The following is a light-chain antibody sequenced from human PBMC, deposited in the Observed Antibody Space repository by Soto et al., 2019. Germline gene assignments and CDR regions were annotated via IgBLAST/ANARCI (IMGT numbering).Light chain of an antibody. J-gene: IGKJ4*01. CDR1: QSVGRN. CDR2: GAS. CDR3: QQYNHWPPLT. V-gene: IGKV3-15*01. Sequence: EIVMTQSPATLSVSPGERATLSCRASQSVGRNLAWYQQKPGQAPRLLIYGASTRATGIPARFRGSGSGTEFTLTICSLQSEDFAIYSCQQYNHWPPLTFGGGTKVEIK.